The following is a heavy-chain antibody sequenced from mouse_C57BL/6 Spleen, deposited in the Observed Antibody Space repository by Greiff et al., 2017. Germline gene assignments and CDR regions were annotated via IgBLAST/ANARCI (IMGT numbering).Heavy chain of an antibody. CDR1: GYSITSGYY. D-gene: IGHD1-1*01. CDR3: ARGAYYYGSSYGTGFAY. J-gene: IGHJ3*01. CDR2: ISYDGSN. V-gene: IGHV3-6*01. Sequence: ESGPGLVKPSQSLSLTCSVTGYSITSGYYWNWIRQFPGNKLEWMGYISYDGSNNYNPSPKNRISINHDTSKNQFFLKLNSVTTEDTATYYCARGAYYYGSSYGTGFAYWGQGTLVTVSA.